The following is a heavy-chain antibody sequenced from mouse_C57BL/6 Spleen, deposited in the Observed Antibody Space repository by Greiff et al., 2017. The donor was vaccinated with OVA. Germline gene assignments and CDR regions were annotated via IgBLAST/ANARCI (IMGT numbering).Heavy chain of an antibody. J-gene: IGHJ3*01. D-gene: IGHD1-1*01. CDR2: ISYDGSN. CDR1: GYSITSGYY. V-gene: IGHV3-6*01. CDR3: ARGYGSSYEGFAY. Sequence: EVKLQESGPGLVKPSQSLSLTCSVTGYSITSGYYWNWIRQFPGNKLEWMGYISYDGSNNYNPSLKNRISITRDTSMKQFFLKLNSVTTEDTATYYCARGYGSSYEGFAYWGQGTLVTVSA.